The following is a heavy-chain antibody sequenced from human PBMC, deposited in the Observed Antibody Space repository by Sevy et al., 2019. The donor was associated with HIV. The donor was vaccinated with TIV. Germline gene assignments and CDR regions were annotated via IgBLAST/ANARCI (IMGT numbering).Heavy chain of an antibody. Sequence: GGSLRLSCAASGFTFSSYGMHWVRQAPGKGLEWVAVISYDGSNKYYADSVKGRFTISRDNSKNTLYLQMNSLRAEDKAVYYCAKADSSGYYYLDYWGQGTLVTVSS. CDR3: AKADSSGYYYLDY. CDR1: GFTFSSYG. D-gene: IGHD3-22*01. J-gene: IGHJ4*02. CDR2: ISYDGSNK. V-gene: IGHV3-30*18.